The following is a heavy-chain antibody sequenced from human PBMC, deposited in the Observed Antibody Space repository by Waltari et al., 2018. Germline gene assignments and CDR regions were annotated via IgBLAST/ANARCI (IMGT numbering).Heavy chain of an antibody. CDR2: INPNSGGT. Sequence: QVQLVQSGAEVKKPGASVKVSCKASGYTFTGYYMHWVRQAPGQGLEWMGWINPNSGGTNYAQKFQGWVTMTRDTSISTAYMELSRLRSDDTAVYYCARDPARYSGSYYYDYWGQGTLVTVSS. CDR1: GYTFTGYY. CDR3: ARDPARYSGSYYYDY. J-gene: IGHJ4*02. D-gene: IGHD1-26*01. V-gene: IGHV1-2*04.